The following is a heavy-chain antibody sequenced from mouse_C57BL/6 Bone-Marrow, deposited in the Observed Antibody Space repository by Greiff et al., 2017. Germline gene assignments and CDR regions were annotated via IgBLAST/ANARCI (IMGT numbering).Heavy chain of an antibody. J-gene: IGHJ1*03. Sequence: QVQLKESGAELVRPGASVTLSCKASGYTFTDYEMHWVKQTPVHGLEWIGAIDPETGGTAYNQKFKGKAILTADKSSSTAYMELRSLTSEDSAVYYCTRWDYGSSYGWYFDVWGTGTTVTVSS. D-gene: IGHD1-1*01. V-gene: IGHV1-15*01. CDR2: IDPETGGT. CDR1: GYTFTDYE. CDR3: TRWDYGSSYGWYFDV.